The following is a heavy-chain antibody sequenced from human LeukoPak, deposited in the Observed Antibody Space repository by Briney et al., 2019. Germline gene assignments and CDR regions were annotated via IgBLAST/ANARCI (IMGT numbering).Heavy chain of an antibody. J-gene: IGHJ5*01. CDR1: IDSFSNYH. CDR3: ARGQGATVPQVGKNWFDS. V-gene: IGHV4-34*01. Sequence: PSETLSLTCAVYIDSFSNYHWNWIRQTPAKGMEWIGEVNESGGTNISPSLRSRVILSVDTSKNQFSLKLISVTVADTAIYYCARGQGATVPQVGKNWFDSWGQGTRVTVSS. CDR2: VNESGGT. D-gene: IGHD1-26*01.